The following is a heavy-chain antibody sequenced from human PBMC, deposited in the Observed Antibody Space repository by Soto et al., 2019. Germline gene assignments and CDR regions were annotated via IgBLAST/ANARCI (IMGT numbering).Heavy chain of an antibody. V-gene: IGHV1-46*01. Sequence: QVQLVQSGAEVKKPGASVKVSCKASGYTFTSYYMHWVRQAPGQGLEWMGIINPSGGSTSYAQKFQGRVTMTRDTSTSTVSMELSSLSSADTAVYYCAREAGAFDYWGQGTLVTVSS. J-gene: IGHJ4*02. CDR1: GYTFTSYY. CDR2: INPSGGST. D-gene: IGHD6-19*01. CDR3: AREAGAFDY.